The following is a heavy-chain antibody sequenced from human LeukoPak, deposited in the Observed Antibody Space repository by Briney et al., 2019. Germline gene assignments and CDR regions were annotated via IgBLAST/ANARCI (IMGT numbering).Heavy chain of an antibody. V-gene: IGHV4-34*01. CDR2: INHSGST. Sequence: SETLSLTCAVYGGSFSGYYWSWIRQPPGKGLEWIGEINHSGSTNYNPSLKSRVTISVDTSKNQFSLKLSSVTAADTAIYYCARRYYDTTGYAFDIWGQGTMVTVSS. J-gene: IGHJ3*02. CDR1: GGSFSGYY. D-gene: IGHD3-22*01. CDR3: ARRYYDTTGYAFDI.